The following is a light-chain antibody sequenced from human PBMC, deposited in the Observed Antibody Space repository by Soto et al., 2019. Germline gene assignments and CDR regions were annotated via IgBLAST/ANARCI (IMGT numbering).Light chain of an antibody. J-gene: IGKJ1*01. CDR3: LQHNSYRT. CDR2: AAS. V-gene: IGKV1-17*03. Sequence: DIQMTQAPSFVSAFVGDRVTITCRASQVISSWLAWYQQKPGKAPKRLIYAASSLQSGVPSRLSGSGSGTEFTLTISSLQPEDFATYYCLQHNSYRTFGQGTKVDIK. CDR1: QVISSW.